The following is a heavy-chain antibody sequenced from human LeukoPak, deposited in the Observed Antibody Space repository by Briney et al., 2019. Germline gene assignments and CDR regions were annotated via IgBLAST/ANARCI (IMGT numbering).Heavy chain of an antibody. CDR3: ARLPLDWYDKDAFDI. D-gene: IGHD3-9*01. V-gene: IGHV1-8*01. Sequence: ASVTVSCKASGYTFTSYDINWVRQAPGQGLEWMGWMNPNSGNTGYAQKFQGRVTMTRNTSISTAYMELNSLRSEDTAVYYCARLPLDWYDKDAFDIWGQGTMVTVSS. CDR1: GYTFTSYD. CDR2: MNPNSGNT. J-gene: IGHJ3*02.